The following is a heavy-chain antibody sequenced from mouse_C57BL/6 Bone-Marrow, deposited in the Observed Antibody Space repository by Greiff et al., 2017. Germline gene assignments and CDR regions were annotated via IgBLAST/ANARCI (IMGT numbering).Heavy chain of an antibody. D-gene: IGHD2-10*01. V-gene: IGHV5-4*01. Sequence: EVQLVESGGGLVKPGGSLKLSCAASGFTFSSYAMSWVRQTPEKRLEWVATISDGGSYTYYPDNVQGRFTSSRDNAKNNLYLQMSHLKAEDTAMYYCARAYLWFAYWGQGTLVTVAA. CDR2: ISDGGSYT. CDR1: GFTFSSYA. CDR3: ARAYLWFAY. J-gene: IGHJ3*01.